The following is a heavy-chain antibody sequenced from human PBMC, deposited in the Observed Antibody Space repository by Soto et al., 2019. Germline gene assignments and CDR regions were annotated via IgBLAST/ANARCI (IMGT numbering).Heavy chain of an antibody. CDR1: GFTFSDYY. CDR2: ISSSGSTI. D-gene: IGHD3-16*02. V-gene: IGHV3-11*01. J-gene: IGHJ6*03. CDR3: ARVTREDYDYIWGSYRYYYYYMDV. Sequence: GGSLRLSCAASGFTFSDYYMSWIRQAPGKGLEWVSYISSSGSTIYYADSVKGRFTISRDNAKNSLYLQMNSLRAEDTAVYYCARVTREDYDYIWGSYRYYYYYMDVWGKGTTVTVSS.